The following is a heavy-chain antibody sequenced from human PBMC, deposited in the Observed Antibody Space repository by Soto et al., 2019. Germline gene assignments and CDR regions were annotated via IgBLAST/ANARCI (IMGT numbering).Heavy chain of an antibody. CDR1: GFIFSSYA. CDR2: ISDSGGST. V-gene: IGHV3-23*01. CDR3: AKGSKGFYTEKWFDP. Sequence: GGSLRLSCAASGFIFSSYAMTWVRQAPGKGLEWVSAISDSGGSTYYADSVKGRFTISRDNSKNTLYLQMNSLRAEDTAVYYCAKGSKGFYTEKWFDPWGQGTLVTVSS. D-gene: IGHD2-2*02. J-gene: IGHJ5*02.